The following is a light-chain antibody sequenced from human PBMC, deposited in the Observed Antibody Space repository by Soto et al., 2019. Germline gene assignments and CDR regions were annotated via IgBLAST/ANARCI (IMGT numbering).Light chain of an antibody. Sequence: DIQMTQSPSSLSASVGDRVTITCRASQSISSYLNWYQQKPGKAPKLLIYAASSLQSGVPSRFSGSGSGTDFTLTISSLQPEDFATYYCLQDYNYPLTFGQGTKVDIK. CDR1: QSISSY. J-gene: IGKJ1*01. CDR2: AAS. CDR3: LQDYNYPLT. V-gene: IGKV1-39*01.